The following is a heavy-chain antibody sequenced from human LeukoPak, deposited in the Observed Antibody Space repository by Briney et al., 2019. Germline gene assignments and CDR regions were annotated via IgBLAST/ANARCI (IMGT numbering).Heavy chain of an antibody. CDR3: ARGRWSYFNY. CDR2: IYTCGST. D-gene: IGHD2-15*01. CDR1: GGSISSGSYY. Sequence: PSETLSLTCTVSGGSISSGSYYWSWIRQPAGKGLEWIGRIYTCGSTNYNPSLKSRVTISVDASKNQFSLNLSSVTAADTAVYYCARGRWSYFNYWGQGTLVTVSS. V-gene: IGHV4-61*02. J-gene: IGHJ4*02.